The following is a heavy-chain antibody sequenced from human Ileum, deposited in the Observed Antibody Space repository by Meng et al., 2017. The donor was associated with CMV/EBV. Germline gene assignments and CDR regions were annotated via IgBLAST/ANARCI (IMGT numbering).Heavy chain of an antibody. D-gene: IGHD2-21*01. CDR2: VSHSGVT. CDR3: AREPPFVPADS. Sequence: QEQLQQWGAGLLKPSETLSLTCAVYGGSFSGYYWSWIRQPPGKGLEWIAEVSHSGVTNYNPSLKSRVTISIDTSKNQFSLHLSSVTAADTAVYYCAREPPFVPADSWGQGTLVTVSS. V-gene: IGHV4-34*02. J-gene: IGHJ4*02. CDR1: GGSFSGYY.